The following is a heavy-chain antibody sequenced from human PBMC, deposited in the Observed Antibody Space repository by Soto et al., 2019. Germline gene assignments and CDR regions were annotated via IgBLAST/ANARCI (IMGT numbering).Heavy chain of an antibody. Sequence: QVQLVQSGAEVKKPGSSVKVSCKASGGTFSSYTINWVRQAPGQGLEWMGRIIPILGIANYAQKFPVRITITADKATSTAYRELSSLRSEDAAVYFCARPDRVVPAALRKDYYYARDVWGQGTTVTVSS. CDR3: ARPDRVVPAALRKDYYYARDV. CDR2: IIPILGIA. D-gene: IGHD2-2*01. CDR1: GGTFSSYT. V-gene: IGHV1-69*02. J-gene: IGHJ6*02.